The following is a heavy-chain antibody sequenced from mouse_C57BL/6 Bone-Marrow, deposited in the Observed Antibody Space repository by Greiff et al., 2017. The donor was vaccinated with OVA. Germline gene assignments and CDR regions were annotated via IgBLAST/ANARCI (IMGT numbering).Heavy chain of an antibody. J-gene: IGHJ1*03. CDR1: GYSITSGYY. D-gene: IGHD2-3*01. Sequence: EVKLMESGPGLVKPSQSLSLTCSVTGYSITSGYYWNWIRQFPGNKLEWMGNISYDGNNNYNPSLKNRIPITRDTSKNQFFLKLNSVTTEDTATYYGALDGYYVLSYWYFDVWGTGTTVTVSS. CDR3: ALDGYYVLSYWYFDV. CDR2: ISYDGNN. V-gene: IGHV3-6*01.